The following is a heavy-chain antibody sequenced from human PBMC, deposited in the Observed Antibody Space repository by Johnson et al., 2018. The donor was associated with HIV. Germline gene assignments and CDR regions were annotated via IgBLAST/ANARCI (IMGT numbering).Heavy chain of an antibody. D-gene: IGHD3-10*01. CDR1: GFTVSSNN. CDR2: IYNGGDT. J-gene: IGHJ3*02. Sequence: VQLVESGGGWNQPGGSLRLSCAASGFTVSSNNMSWVRQAPGKGLEWVSVIYNGGDTYYADSVKGRFTISRDNAKNSLYLQMNSLRAEDTAVYYCARERATLWFRASGAAFDIWGQGTMVTVSS. V-gene: IGHV3-53*01. CDR3: ARERATLWFRASGAAFDI.